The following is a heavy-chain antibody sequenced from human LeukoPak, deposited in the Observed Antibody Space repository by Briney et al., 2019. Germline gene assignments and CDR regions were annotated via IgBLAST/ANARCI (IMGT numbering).Heavy chain of an antibody. CDR1: GGPFSGYY. CDR3: VRTNPWDLTYYFDY. CDR2: INHSGST. D-gene: IGHD1-14*01. J-gene: IGHJ4*02. V-gene: IGHV4-34*01. Sequence: SETLSLTCAVYGGPFSGYYWSWIRQPPGKGLEWIGEINHSGSTNYNPSLKSRVTISVDTSKNQFSLRLTSVTAADTAVYYCVRTNPWDLTYYFDYWGQGTLVTVSS.